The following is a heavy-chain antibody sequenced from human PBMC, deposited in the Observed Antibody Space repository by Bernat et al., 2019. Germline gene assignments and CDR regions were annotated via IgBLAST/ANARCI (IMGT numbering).Heavy chain of an antibody. J-gene: IGHJ4*02. V-gene: IGHV3-30*18. CDR2: ISYDGSNK. Sequence: QVQLVESGGGVVQPGRSLRLSCAASGFTFSSYGMHWVRQAPGKGLEWVAVISYDGSNKYYADSVKGRFTISRDNSKNTLYLQMNSLRAEDTAVYYRAKAPAHVAGDYWGQGTLVTVSS. CDR3: AKAPAHVAGDY. D-gene: IGHD6-19*01. CDR1: GFTFSSYG.